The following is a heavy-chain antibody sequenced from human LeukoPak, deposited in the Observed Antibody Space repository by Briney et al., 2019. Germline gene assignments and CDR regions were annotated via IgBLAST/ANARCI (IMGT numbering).Heavy chain of an antibody. CDR3: ARDPKPYSGWPYIGY. CDR2: ISSSGSTI. CDR1: GFTFSDYY. D-gene: IGHD6-19*01. J-gene: IGHJ4*02. Sequence: GGSLRLSCAASGFTFSDYYMSWIRQAPGKGLEWVSYISSSGSTIYYADSVKGRFTISRDNAKNSLYLQMNSLRAEDTAVYYCARDPKPYSGWPYIGYWGQGTLVTVSS. V-gene: IGHV3-11*01.